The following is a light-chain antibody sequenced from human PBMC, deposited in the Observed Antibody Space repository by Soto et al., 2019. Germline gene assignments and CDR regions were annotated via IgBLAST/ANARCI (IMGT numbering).Light chain of an antibody. J-gene: IGLJ2*01. CDR2: DVS. CDR1: SSDVGGYNS. CDR3: GSYRSSSTLV. Sequence: QSALTQPASVSRSPGQSITISCTGTSSDVGGYNSVSWYQQHPGKAPKVMIYDVSNRPSGVSNRFSGSKSGNTASLTISGLQAEDEADYYCGSYRSSSTLVFGGGTKLTVL. V-gene: IGLV2-14*01.